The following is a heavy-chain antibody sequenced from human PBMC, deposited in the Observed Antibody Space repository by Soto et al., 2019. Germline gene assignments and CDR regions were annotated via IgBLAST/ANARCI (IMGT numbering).Heavy chain of an antibody. CDR3: TKEFLTGTTDY. D-gene: IGHD1-1*01. CDR2: ISGPGGTP. Sequence: PGGSLRLSCTASGFAFNKCVMNWVRQAPGKGLEWVSGISGPGGTPYYAASVQGRFVISRDNSKNTVFLHMNSLRAEDTAVYYCTKEFLTGTTDYWGPG. J-gene: IGHJ4*02. CDR1: GFAFNKCV. V-gene: IGHV3-23*01.